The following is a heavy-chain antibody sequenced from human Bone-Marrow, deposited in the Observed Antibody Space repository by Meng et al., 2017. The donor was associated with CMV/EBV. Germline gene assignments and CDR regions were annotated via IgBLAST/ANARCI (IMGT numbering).Heavy chain of an antibody. CDR3: SRDLRLLTRSVGMDV. Sequence: GESLKISCAASGFTFSSDWMHWVRQAPGKGLVWVSRINSDGSSTSYADFVKGRFTISRDNAKNTLYLQMNRLRAEDKAVYYCSRDLRLLTRSVGMDVWGQGTTVTVSS. V-gene: IGHV3-74*01. D-gene: IGHD5-12*01. J-gene: IGHJ6*02. CDR1: GFTFSSDW. CDR2: INSDGSST.